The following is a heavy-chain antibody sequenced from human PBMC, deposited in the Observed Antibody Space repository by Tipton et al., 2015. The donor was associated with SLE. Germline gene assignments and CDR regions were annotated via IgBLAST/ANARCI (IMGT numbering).Heavy chain of an antibody. CDR2: IFFTGST. CDR3: ATEHFDY. J-gene: IGHJ4*02. CDR1: GGSISGHY. D-gene: IGHD1/OR15-1a*01. Sequence: TLSLTCTVSGGSISGHYWNWIRQPPGRGLEWIGYIFFTGSTNYNPSLRRRVTMSVDTSKNQFSLKLNSVTAADTAVYYCATEHFDYWGQGILVTVSP. V-gene: IGHV4-59*08.